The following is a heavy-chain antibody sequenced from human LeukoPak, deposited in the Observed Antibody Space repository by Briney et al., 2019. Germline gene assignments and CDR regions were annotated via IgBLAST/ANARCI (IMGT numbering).Heavy chain of an antibody. Sequence: GGSLRLSCAASGFTFSTYGITWVRQAPGKGLDWVSTIRDRGSSTYYADSVKGRFTISRDNSKNKVYLQMNSLRAEDTAVYYCAKNSYYDSSGYSDYWGQGTLVTVSS. CDR2: IRDRGSST. V-gene: IGHV3-23*01. CDR1: GFTFSTYG. CDR3: AKNSYYDSSGYSDY. J-gene: IGHJ4*02. D-gene: IGHD3-22*01.